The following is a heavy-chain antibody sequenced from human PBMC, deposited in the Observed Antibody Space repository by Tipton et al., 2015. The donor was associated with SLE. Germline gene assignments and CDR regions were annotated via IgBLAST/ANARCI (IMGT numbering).Heavy chain of an antibody. D-gene: IGHD5-18*01. CDR1: GFTFDDYA. CDR2: ISWNSGSI. Sequence: QLVQSGGGLVQPGRSLRLSCAASGFTFDDYAMHWVRQAPGKGLEWVSGISWNSGSIGYADSVKGRFTISRDNAKNSLYLQMNSLRAEDTALYYCAKDMEDTAMALDYWGQGTLVTVSS. CDR3: AKDMEDTAMALDY. V-gene: IGHV3-9*01. J-gene: IGHJ4*02.